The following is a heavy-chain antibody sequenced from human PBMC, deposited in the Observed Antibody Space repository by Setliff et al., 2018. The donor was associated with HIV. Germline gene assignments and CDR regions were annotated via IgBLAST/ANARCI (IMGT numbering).Heavy chain of an antibody. J-gene: IGHJ6*02. CDR2: IIHTGST. D-gene: IGHD3-22*01. CDR1: GGSFRGYY. CDR3: ARGRTSSGYYGVTGYGMDV. V-gene: IGHV4-34*01. Sequence: LSLTCAVYGGSFRGYYWSWIRQPPGKGLEWIGEIIHTGSTNYNPSLKSRVTISVDTSKNQFSLRLSSVTAADTAVYYCARGRTSSGYYGVTGYGMDVWGQGTTVTVSS.